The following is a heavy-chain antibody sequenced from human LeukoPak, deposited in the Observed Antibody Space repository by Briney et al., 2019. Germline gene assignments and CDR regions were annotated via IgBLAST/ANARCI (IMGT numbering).Heavy chain of an antibody. Sequence: QAGGSLRLSCVAPGFTFSNYDINWVRQAPGKGLEWNSYISSSGDTIKYADSVKGRFTISRDNAKNSLFLQMNGLRAEDTAVYYCASSSSYGDSYYYYMDVWGKGTTVTVSS. CDR3: ASSSSYGDSYYYYMDV. CDR2: ISSSGDTI. V-gene: IGHV3-48*01. CDR1: GFTFSNYD. D-gene: IGHD3-16*01. J-gene: IGHJ6*03.